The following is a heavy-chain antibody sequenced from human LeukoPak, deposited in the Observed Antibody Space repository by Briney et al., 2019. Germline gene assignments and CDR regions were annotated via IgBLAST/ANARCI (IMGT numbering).Heavy chain of an antibody. CDR2: INPNSGGT. J-gene: IGHJ5*02. Sequence: ASVKVSCKASGYTFTGYYMHWARQAPGQGLEWMGWINPNSGGTNYAQKFQGRVTMTRDTSISTAYMELSRLRSDDTAVYYCARDIAAADNWFDPWGQGTLVTVSS. D-gene: IGHD6-13*01. CDR1: GYTFTGYY. V-gene: IGHV1-2*02. CDR3: ARDIAAADNWFDP.